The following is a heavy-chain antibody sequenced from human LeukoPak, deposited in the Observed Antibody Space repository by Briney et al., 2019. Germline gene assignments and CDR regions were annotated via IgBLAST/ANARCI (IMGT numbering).Heavy chain of an antibody. Sequence: SETLSLTCTVSGGSISSSSYYWGWIRQPPGKGLEWIGSIYTSGSTTYNPSLKSRVTMSVDTSKNQFSLKLSSVTAADTAVYYCARVPNWGGHNPSYFDYWGQGTLVTVSS. CDR2: IYTSGST. V-gene: IGHV4-39*07. J-gene: IGHJ4*02. CDR3: ARVPNWGGHNPSYFDY. CDR1: GGSISSSSYY. D-gene: IGHD2-21*01.